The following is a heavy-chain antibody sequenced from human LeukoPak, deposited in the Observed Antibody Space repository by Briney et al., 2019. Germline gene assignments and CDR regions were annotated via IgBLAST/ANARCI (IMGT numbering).Heavy chain of an antibody. V-gene: IGHV3-7*01. CDR2: IKQDGSEK. D-gene: IGHD4-11*01. Sequence: PGGSLRLSCAASGFTFSSYWMSWVRQAPGKGLEWVANIKQDGSEKYYVDSVKGRFTISRDNAKNSLYLQMNSLRAEDTAVYYCARDRGDYSPWGFDYWGQGTLVTVSS. CDR3: ARDRGDYSPWGFDY. CDR1: GFTFSSYW. J-gene: IGHJ4*02.